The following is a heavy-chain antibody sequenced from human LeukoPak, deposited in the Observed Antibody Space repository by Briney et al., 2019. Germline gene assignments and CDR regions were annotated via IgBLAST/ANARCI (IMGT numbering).Heavy chain of an antibody. V-gene: IGHV4-59*08. J-gene: IGHJ4*02. D-gene: IGHD4-17*01. Sequence: SETLSLTCTVSGGSISSYYWSWIRQPPGKGLEWIGYIYYSGSTNYNPSLKSRVTKSVDTSKNQFSLKLSSVTAADTAVYYCARLNNDYGDLRGPYYFDYWGQGTLVTVSS. CDR2: IYYSGST. CDR3: ARLNNDYGDLRGPYYFDY. CDR1: GGSISSYY.